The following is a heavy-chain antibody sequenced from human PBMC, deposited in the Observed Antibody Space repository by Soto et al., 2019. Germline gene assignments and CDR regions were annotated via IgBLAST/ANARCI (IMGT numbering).Heavy chain of an antibody. CDR3: AGGPGVARNY. D-gene: IGHD5-12*01. CDR1: GGSISSGGYS. CDR2: IYHSGST. Sequence: QLQLQESGAGLVKPSQTLSLTCAVSGGSISSGGYSWSWIRQPPGKGLEWIGYIYHSGSTYYNPTLESRVTISVDMSMNQYSLKLSSVTAADTAVYYCAGGPGVARNYWGQGTLVTVSS. V-gene: IGHV4-30-2*01. J-gene: IGHJ4*02.